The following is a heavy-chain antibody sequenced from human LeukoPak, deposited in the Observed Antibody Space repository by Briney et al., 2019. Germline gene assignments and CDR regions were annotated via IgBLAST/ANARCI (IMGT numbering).Heavy chain of an antibody. D-gene: IGHD3-16*01. V-gene: IGHV4-61*05. CDR2: IYYSGST. CDR3: AAFRWGEYAFDI. CDR1: GGSISSSSYY. J-gene: IGHJ3*02. Sequence: PSETLSLTCTVSGGSISSSSYYWGWIRQPPGKGLEWIGYIYYSGSTNYNPSLKSRVTISVDTSKNQFSLKLSSVTAADTAVYYCAAFRWGEYAFDIWGQGTMVTVSS.